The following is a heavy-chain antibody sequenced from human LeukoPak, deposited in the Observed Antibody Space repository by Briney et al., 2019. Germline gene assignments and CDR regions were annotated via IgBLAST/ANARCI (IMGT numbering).Heavy chain of an antibody. J-gene: IGHJ4*02. CDR3: ATWGLTGTAFDY. D-gene: IGHD1-7*01. CDR1: GGSISSYY. Sequence: SETLSLTCTVSGGSISSYYWSWIRQPAGKGLEWIGRIYTSGSTNYNPSLKSRVTMSVDTSKNQFSLKLSSVTAADTAVYYCATWGLTGTAFDYWGQGTLVTVSS. V-gene: IGHV4-4*07. CDR2: IYTSGST.